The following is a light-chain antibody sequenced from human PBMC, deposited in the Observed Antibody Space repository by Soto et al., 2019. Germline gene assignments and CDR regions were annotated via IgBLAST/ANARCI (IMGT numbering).Light chain of an antibody. CDR1: QSISTS. CDR2: AAS. CDR3: QESYNIPLT. Sequence: DIQMTQSPSSLSASVGDRVTITCRASQSISTSLSWFQQEPGKAPKLLIYAASSLQGGVPSRFSGSGSGTDFTLTISSLQPEDFATYYCQESYNIPLTFGGGTKVEIK. J-gene: IGKJ4*01. V-gene: IGKV1-39*01.